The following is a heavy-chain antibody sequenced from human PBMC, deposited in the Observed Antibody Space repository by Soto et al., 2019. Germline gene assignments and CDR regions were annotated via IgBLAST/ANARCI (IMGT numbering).Heavy chain of an antibody. CDR1: GFTFSDHY. J-gene: IGHJ4*02. V-gene: IGHV3-11*05. CDR3: ASLRLTGYFDY. Sequence: QVQLVESGGGLVKPGGSLRLSCVASGFTFSDHYMTWIRQAPGKGLEWLSFISTSSSYTNYADSVKGRFTLSRDNAMNSLYLQMNSLRAEDTAVYYCASLRLTGYFDYWGQGTLVTVSS. CDR2: ISTSSSYT.